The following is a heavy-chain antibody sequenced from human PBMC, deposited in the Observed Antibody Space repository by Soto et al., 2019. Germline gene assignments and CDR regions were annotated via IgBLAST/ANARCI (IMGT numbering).Heavy chain of an antibody. CDR2: ISTAHSDI. D-gene: IGHD4-17*01. CDR1: GYSFTAYG. CDR3: ARDLAYIRES. Sequence: QVQLVQSGAEVKKPGASVKVSCKASGYSFTAYGISWVRQAPGQGLEWMGWISTAHSDIGYAQKFQGRVTMTTDTSTSTAYMELRSLRSDDTAVYYCARDLAYIRESWGQGTLVTVSS. J-gene: IGHJ5*02. V-gene: IGHV1-18*01.